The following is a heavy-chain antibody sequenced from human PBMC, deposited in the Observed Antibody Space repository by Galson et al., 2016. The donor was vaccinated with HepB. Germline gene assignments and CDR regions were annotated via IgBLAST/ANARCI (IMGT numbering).Heavy chain of an antibody. CDR1: GFTFENYG. D-gene: IGHD3-22*01. J-gene: IGHJ4*02. CDR2: ISHEGANK. Sequence: SLRLSCAVRGFTFENYGMHWVRQAPGKGPEWLSLISHEGANKYYADSVKGRFTISRDNSENTLYLQMNSLRPEDTAVYYCAKVSDHHDSSGLLNFWGQGTQATVSS. CDR3: AKVSDHHDSSGLLNF. V-gene: IGHV3-30*18.